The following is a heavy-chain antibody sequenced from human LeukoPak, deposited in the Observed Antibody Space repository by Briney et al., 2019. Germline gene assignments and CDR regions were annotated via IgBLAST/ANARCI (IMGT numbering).Heavy chain of an antibody. V-gene: IGHV3-15*01. CDR1: GFTFSNAW. CDR3: TTDYRTYYYDSSGYFSRGDY. CDR2: IKSKTDGGTT. Sequence: GGSLRLSCAASGFTFSNAWMSWVRQAPGKGLEWVGRIKSKTDGGTTDYAAPVKGRFTISRDDSKNTLYLQMNSLKTEDTAVYYCTTDYRTYYYDSSGYFSRGDYWGQGTLVTVSP. D-gene: IGHD3-22*01. J-gene: IGHJ4*02.